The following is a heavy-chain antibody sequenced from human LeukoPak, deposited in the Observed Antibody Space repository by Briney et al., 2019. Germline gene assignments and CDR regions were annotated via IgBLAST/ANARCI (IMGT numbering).Heavy chain of an antibody. V-gene: IGHV4-39*07. CDR3: ARGWERFDP. CDR2: IYHSGST. D-gene: IGHD1-26*01. Sequence: SETLSLTCTVSGGSISSSSYYWGWIRQPPGKGLEWIGSIYHSGSTYYNPSLKSRVTISVDTSKNQFSLKLSSVTAADTAVYYCARGWERFDPWGQGTLVTVSS. J-gene: IGHJ5*02. CDR1: GGSISSSSYY.